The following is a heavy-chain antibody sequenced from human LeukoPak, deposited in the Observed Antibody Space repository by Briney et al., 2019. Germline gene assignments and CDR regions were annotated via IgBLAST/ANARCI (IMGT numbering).Heavy chain of an antibody. CDR2: IFHNENT. V-gene: IGHV4-38-2*01. CDR3: ARVRPDFWSGYYLERGWFDP. Sequence: PSEPLSLTCAVSGDSINSGFYWGWLRQPPGKGLEWIGSIFHNENTYYNPSLQSRVTISVDMSKNHFSLRLSSVTAADPAVYYCARVRPDFWSGYYLERGWFDPWGQGNLVTVSS. J-gene: IGHJ5*02. CDR1: GDSINSGFY. D-gene: IGHD3-3*01.